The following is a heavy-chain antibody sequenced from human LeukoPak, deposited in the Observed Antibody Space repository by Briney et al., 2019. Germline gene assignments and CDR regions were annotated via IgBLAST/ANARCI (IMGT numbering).Heavy chain of an antibody. J-gene: IGHJ4*02. D-gene: IGHD1/OR15-1a*01. CDR1: GFPFDTYL. V-gene: IGHV3-30*03. CDR3: TLTTFGVVYYFDY. Sequence: GGPLRHPGEPPGFPFDTYLMHWAPRAPGKGPGGGALISYDGINQYYADSVKGRFIISRDNSKNTLYLQLNSLRLEDTAVYYCTLTTFGVVYYFDYWGQGTLVTVSS. CDR2: ISYDGINQ.